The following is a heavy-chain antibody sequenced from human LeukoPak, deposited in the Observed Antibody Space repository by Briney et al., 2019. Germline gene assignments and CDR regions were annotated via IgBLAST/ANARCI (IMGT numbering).Heavy chain of an antibody. V-gene: IGHV3-30*01. CDR1: GFTFSNYA. D-gene: IGHD3-10*01. J-gene: IGHJ4*02. CDR2: ISSGGTYE. CDR3: ARDSTYYYDSGSSGPHYFDN. Sequence: GRSLRLSCAASGFTFSNYAMHWVRQAPGKGLEWVSLISSGGTYEYYADSVKGRFTISRDNSKNTLYLQLNSLRAEDTAVYYCARDSTYYYDSGSSGPHYFDNWGQGTLVTVSS.